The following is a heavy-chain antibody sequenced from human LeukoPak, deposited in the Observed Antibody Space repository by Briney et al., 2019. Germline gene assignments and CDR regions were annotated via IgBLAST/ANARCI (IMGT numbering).Heavy chain of an antibody. Sequence: GESLKISCKGSGYSFTSYWIGWVPQMPGKGLEWMGIIYPGDSDTRYSPSFQGQVTISADKSISTAYLQWSSLKASDTAMYYCARHVGYYDSSGYYFDYWGQGTLVTVSS. V-gene: IGHV5-51*01. CDR1: GYSFTSYW. D-gene: IGHD3-22*01. CDR3: ARHVGYYDSSGYYFDY. J-gene: IGHJ4*02. CDR2: IYPGDSDT.